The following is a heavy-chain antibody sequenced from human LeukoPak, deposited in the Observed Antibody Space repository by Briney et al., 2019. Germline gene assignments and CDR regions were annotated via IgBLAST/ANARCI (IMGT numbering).Heavy chain of an antibody. CDR3: ARGATGYYFDY. J-gene: IGHJ4*02. V-gene: IGHV3-74*01. D-gene: IGHD3-9*01. CDR1: GFTFSSYW. Sequence: SGGSLRLSCAASGFTFSSYWMHWVRRAPGKGLVWVSRFSSDGSSTNYADSVKGRFTISRDNAKNTLYLQMNSLRAEDTAVYYCARGATGYYFDYWGQGTLVTVSS. CDR2: FSSDGSST.